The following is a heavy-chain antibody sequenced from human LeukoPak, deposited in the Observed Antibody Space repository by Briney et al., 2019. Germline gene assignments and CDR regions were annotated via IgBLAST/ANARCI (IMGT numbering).Heavy chain of an antibody. CDR2: ITTSDGNT. Sequence: GGSLRLSCAASGFTFSSYTMSWVRQAPGKGLEWVSTITTSDGNTYYADSVKGRFTVSRDNSKNTLYRQMNSLRAEDTAVYYCAKDGGLWVSAHWGDSWGRGTLVTVSS. J-gene: IGHJ4*02. V-gene: IGHV3-23*01. D-gene: IGHD7-27*01. CDR1: GFTFSSYT. CDR3: AKDGGLWVSAHWGDS.